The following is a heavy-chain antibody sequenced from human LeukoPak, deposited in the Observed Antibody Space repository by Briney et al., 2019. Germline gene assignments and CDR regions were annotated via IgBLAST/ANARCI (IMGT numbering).Heavy chain of an antibody. Sequence: GGSLRLSCAASGFTFSSYGMHWVRQAPGKGLEWVAVIWYDGSNKYYADSVKGRFTISRDNSKNTRYLQMNSLRAEDTAVYYCARAGYDSSGPYILGVDYWGQGTLVTVSS. D-gene: IGHD3-22*01. J-gene: IGHJ4*02. CDR3: ARAGYDSSGPYILGVDY. CDR1: GFTFSSYG. V-gene: IGHV3-33*01. CDR2: IWYDGSNK.